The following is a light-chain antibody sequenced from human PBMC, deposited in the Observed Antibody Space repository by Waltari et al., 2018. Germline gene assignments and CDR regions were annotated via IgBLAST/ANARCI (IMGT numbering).Light chain of an antibody. CDR1: SGSVSISYY. CDR3: VLYMGSVHV. V-gene: IGLV8-61*01. CDR2: STN. J-gene: IGLJ1*01. Sequence: QTVVTQEPSFSVSPGGTVTLTCGLSSGSVSISYYPSWYQQTPGQAPPPLIYSTNTRSSGVPDRFSGSILGNKAALTITGAQADDESDYYCVLYMGSVHVFGTGTKVTVL.